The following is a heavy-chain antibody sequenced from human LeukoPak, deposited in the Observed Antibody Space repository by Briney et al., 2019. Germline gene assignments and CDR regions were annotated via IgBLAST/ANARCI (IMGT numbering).Heavy chain of an antibody. D-gene: IGHD1-14*01. CDR2: LYSDGNT. J-gene: IGHJ4*02. CDR1: GFTVITND. Sequence: GGSLRLSCAASGFTVITNDMTWVRQAPGKGLEWVSALYSDGNTKYADSVQGRFTISRDNSKNTLYLEMNSLSPDDTVVYYCARGVEPLAANTLAYWGQGTLVTVSS. V-gene: IGHV3-53*01. CDR3: ARGVEPLAANTLAY.